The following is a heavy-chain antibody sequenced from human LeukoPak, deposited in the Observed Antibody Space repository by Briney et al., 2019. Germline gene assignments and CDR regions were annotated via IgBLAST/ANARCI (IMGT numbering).Heavy chain of an antibody. CDR1: GFTFSSHS. CDR3: ARDLGYSSGWYVYFDY. V-gene: IGHV3-21*01. Sequence: PGGSLRLSCAASGFTFSSHSMNWVRQAPGKGLEWVSSISSSSSYIYYADSVKGRFTISRDNAKNSLYLQMNSLRAEDTAVYYCARDLGYSSGWYVYFDYWGQGTLVTVSS. D-gene: IGHD6-19*01. CDR2: ISSSSSYI. J-gene: IGHJ4*02.